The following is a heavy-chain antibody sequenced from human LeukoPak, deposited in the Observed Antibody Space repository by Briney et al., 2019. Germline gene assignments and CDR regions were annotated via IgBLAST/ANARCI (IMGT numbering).Heavy chain of an antibody. V-gene: IGHV3-21*01. CDR3: VSGTVTIFGVVIIQRFDY. CDR2: ISSSSSYI. J-gene: IGHJ4*02. D-gene: IGHD3-3*01. Sequence: GGSLRLSCAASGFTFSSYSMNWVRQAPGKGLGWVSSISSSSSYIYYADSVKGRFTISRDNAKNSLYLQLNSLRAEDTAVYYCVSGTVTIFGVVIIQRFDYWGQGTLVTVSS. CDR1: GFTFSSYS.